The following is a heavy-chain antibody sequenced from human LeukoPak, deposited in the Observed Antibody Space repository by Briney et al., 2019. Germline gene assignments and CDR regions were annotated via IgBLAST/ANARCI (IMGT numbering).Heavy chain of an antibody. Sequence: GESLRLSCAASGFIFSSYSMNWVRQAPGKGLEWVSYISSSSTIYYADSVKGRFTISRDNAKNSLYLQMNSLRAEDTAVYYCARVAKYYYGSETYYFFEHWGQGTPVTASS. V-gene: IGHV3-48*01. CDR3: ARVAKYYYGSETYYFFEH. CDR1: GFIFSSYS. D-gene: IGHD3-10*01. CDR2: ISSSSTI. J-gene: IGHJ4*02.